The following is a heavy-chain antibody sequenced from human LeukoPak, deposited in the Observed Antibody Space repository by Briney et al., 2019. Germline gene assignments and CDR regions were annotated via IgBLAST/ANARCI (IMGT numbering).Heavy chain of an antibody. CDR2: INPNSGGT. CDR1: GYTFTAYY. J-gene: IGHJ5*02. D-gene: IGHD2-2*02. V-gene: IGHV1-2*02. Sequence: GASVKVSCKASGYTFTAYYMHWVRQAPGQGLEWMGWINPNSGGTVYAQNFQGRVTMTRDTSISTAYMELNRLRSDDTAVYYCAGGPAAIGGGGRDWFDPWGQGTLVTVSS. CDR3: AGGPAAIGGGGRDWFDP.